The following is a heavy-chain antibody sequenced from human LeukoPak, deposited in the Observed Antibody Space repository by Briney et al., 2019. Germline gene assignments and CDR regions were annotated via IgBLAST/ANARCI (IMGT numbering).Heavy chain of an antibody. V-gene: IGHV3-66*01. CDR3: ARDGRRIAAALHAFDI. CDR2: IYSGGST. Sequence: GGSLRLSCAASGFTVSSNYMSWVRQAPGKGLEWVSVIYSGGSTYYADSVKGRFTISRDNSKNTLYLQMNSLRAEDTAVYYCARDGRRIAAALHAFDIWGQGTMVTVSS. D-gene: IGHD6-13*01. CDR1: GFTVSSNY. J-gene: IGHJ3*02.